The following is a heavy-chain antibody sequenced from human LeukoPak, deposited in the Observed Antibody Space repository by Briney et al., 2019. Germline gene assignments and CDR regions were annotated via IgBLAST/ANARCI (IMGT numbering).Heavy chain of an antibody. D-gene: IGHD3/OR15-3a*01. V-gene: IGHV4-59*01. J-gene: IGHJ4*02. CDR3: ARRTGYCDGFDY. CDR2: IYYSGST. Sequence: KPSETLSLTCTVSGGSISSYYWSWIRQPPGKGLEWIGYIYYSGSTNYNPSLKSRVTISVDTSKNQFSLKLSSVTGADTAVYYCARRTGYCDGFDYWGQGTLVTVSS. CDR1: GGSISSYY.